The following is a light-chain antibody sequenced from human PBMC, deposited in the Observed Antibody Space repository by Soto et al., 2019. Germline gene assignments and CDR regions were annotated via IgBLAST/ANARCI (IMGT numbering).Light chain of an antibody. J-gene: IGKJ2*01. CDR2: DAS. Sequence: EIVLTQSPATLSLSPGERATLSCRASRSINNYLAWYQQRPGQAPRLLFYDASNRATGIPARFNGSGSGTDFTLTITALEPDDFVVYYCQQRSNWPPGITFGQGTKLEIK. CDR3: QQRSNWPPGIT. CDR1: RSINNY. V-gene: IGKV3-11*01.